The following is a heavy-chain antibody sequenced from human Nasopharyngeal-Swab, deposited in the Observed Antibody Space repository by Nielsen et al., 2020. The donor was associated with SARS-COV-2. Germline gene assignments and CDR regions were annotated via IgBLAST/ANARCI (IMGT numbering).Heavy chain of an antibody. V-gene: IGHV3-11*01. J-gene: IGHJ4*02. D-gene: IGHD6-13*01. CDR3: ARDGKVGSSYDY. CDR1: GLTFSDYY. Sequence: GESLKNSCAASGLTFSDYYMSWIRQAPGKGLEWVSYISSSGSTIYYADSVKGRFTISRDNAKNSLYLQMNSLRAEDTAVYYCARDGKVGSSYDYWGQGTLVTVSS. CDR2: ISSSGSTI.